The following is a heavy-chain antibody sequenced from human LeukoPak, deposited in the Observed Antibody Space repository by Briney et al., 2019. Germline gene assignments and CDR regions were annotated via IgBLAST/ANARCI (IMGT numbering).Heavy chain of an antibody. J-gene: IGHJ4*02. D-gene: IGHD6-6*01. V-gene: IGHV4-59*01. CDR2: IYYSGST. Sequence: SETLSLTCTVSGGSISGYYWSWIRQPPGKGLEWTGYIYYSGSTNYNPSLKSRVTISVDTSKNQFSLKLSSVTAADTAVYYCASQRSSSPFDYWGQGTLVTVSS. CDR3: ASQRSSSPFDY. CDR1: GGSISGYY.